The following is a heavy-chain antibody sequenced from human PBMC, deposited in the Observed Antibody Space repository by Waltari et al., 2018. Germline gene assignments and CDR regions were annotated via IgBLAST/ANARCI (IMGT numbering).Heavy chain of an antibody. D-gene: IGHD2-2*01. CDR1: GGSFSGYY. Sequence: QVQLQQWGAGLLKPSETLSLTCAVYGGSFSGYYWSWIRPPPGKGLEWIGENNHSGSTNYNPSLKSRVTISVDTSKNQFSLKLSSVTAADTAVYYCARTINCSSTSCHLNWFDPWGQGTLVTVSS. V-gene: IGHV4-34*01. J-gene: IGHJ5*02. CDR2: NNHSGST. CDR3: ARTINCSSTSCHLNWFDP.